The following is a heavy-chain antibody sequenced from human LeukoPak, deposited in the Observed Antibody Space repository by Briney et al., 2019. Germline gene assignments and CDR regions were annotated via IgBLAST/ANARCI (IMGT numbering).Heavy chain of an antibody. CDR2: ISAYNGNT. Sequence: ASVKVSCKASGYTFTGYYMHWVRQAPGQGLEWMGWISAYNGNTNYAQKLQGRVTMTTDTSTSTAYMELRSLRSDDTAVYYCARGGLRGSYYEYFHHWGQGTLVSVSS. D-gene: IGHD1-26*01. CDR1: GYTFTGYY. CDR3: ARGGLRGSYYEYFHH. V-gene: IGHV1-18*04. J-gene: IGHJ1*01.